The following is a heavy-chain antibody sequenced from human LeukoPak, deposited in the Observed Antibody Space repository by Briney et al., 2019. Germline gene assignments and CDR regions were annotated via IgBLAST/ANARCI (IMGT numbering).Heavy chain of an antibody. CDR2: INHSGST. CDR1: GGSISSYY. CDR3: ARGRSSRYYDFWSGNLDY. J-gene: IGHJ4*02. D-gene: IGHD3-3*01. Sequence: PSETLSLTCTVSGGSISSYYWSWIRQPPGKGLEWIGEINHSGSTNYNPSLKSRVTISVDTSKNQFSLKLSSVTAADTAVYYCARGRSSRYYDFWSGNLDYWGQGTLVTVSS. V-gene: IGHV4-34*01.